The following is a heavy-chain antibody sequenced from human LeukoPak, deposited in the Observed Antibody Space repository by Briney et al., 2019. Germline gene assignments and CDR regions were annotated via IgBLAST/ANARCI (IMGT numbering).Heavy chain of an antibody. CDR2: ISSSGSTI. J-gene: IGHJ4*02. Sequence: GGSLRLSCAASGFTFSDYYMSWIRQAPGKGLEWVSYISSSGSTIYYADSVKGRFTISRDNAKNSLYLQMNSLRAEDTAVYYCASLRPGYYDSSGYYPNDYWGQGTLVTVSS. V-gene: IGHV3-11*04. CDR3: ASLRPGYYDSSGYYPNDY. CDR1: GFTFSDYY. D-gene: IGHD3-22*01.